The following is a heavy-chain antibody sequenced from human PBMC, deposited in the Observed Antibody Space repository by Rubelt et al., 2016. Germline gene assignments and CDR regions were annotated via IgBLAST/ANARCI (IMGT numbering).Heavy chain of an antibody. CDR2: IYYSGST. Sequence: GQLQESGPGLVKPSETLSLTCTVSGGSISSYYWSWIRQPPGKGLEWIGYIYYSGSTNYNPSLKSRVSMSVDTSKNQFSLKLSSVTAADTAVYYCARHSWGPGTITIVGVVGIDYWGQGTLVTVSS. D-gene: IGHD3-3*01. V-gene: IGHV4-59*08. J-gene: IGHJ4*02. CDR3: ARHSWGPGTITIVGVVGIDY. CDR1: GGSISSYY.